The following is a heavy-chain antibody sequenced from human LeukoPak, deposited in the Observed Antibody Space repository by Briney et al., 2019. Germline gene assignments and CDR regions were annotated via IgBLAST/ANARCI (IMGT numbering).Heavy chain of an antibody. V-gene: IGHV4-34*01. J-gene: IGHJ4*02. CDR1: GGSFSGYY. Sequence: SETLSLTCAVYGGSFSGYYWSWIRQPPGKGLEWIGEINHSGSTNYNPSLKSRVTISVDTSKNQFSLKLSSVTAADTAVYYCARFAAVGAPQYYFDYWGQGTLVTVSP. D-gene: IGHD1-26*01. CDR2: INHSGST. CDR3: ARFAAVGAPQYYFDY.